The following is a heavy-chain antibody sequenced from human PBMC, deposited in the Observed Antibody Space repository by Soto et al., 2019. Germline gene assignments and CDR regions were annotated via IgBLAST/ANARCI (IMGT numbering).Heavy chain of an antibody. CDR2: IYYSGST. J-gene: IGHJ3*02. V-gene: IGHV4-39*01. Sequence: QLQMQESGPGLVKPSETLSLTCTVSGGSISSSIYYWGWIRQPPGKGLEWIGSIYYSGSTYYNPSLKSRVTISVDTSKHQCSLKLSSVIAADTAVYYCARSLWLRGAFDIWGQGTMVTVSS. CDR3: ARSLWLRGAFDI. CDR1: GGSISSSIYY. D-gene: IGHD6-19*01.